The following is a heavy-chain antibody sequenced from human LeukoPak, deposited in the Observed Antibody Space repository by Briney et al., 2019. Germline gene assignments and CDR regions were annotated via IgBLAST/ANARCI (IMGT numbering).Heavy chain of an antibody. V-gene: IGHV4-34*01. CDR3: ARGGAWGSSRPYYFDY. J-gene: IGHJ4*02. D-gene: IGHD6-6*01. CDR1: GGTFSGYY. Sequence: SETLTLTCAVSGGTFSGYYLSWIRQPPGKGLGWIGEINHSGSTNYNPSLKNRVTISVDTSKNQFSLKLSSVTAADTAVYYCARGGAWGSSRPYYFDYWGQGTLVTVSS. CDR2: INHSGST.